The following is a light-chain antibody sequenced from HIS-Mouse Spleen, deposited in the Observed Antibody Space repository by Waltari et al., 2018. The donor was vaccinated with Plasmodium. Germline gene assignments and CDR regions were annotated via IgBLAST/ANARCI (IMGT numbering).Light chain of an antibody. CDR2: EDS. J-gene: IGLJ3*02. CDR3: YSTDSSGNHRV. V-gene: IGLV3-10*01. Sequence: SYELTQPPSVSVSPGQTARITCSGDALPKKYAYWYQKKSGQSPVLVIYEDSKRPSGIPGRCSGASSGRMATVTISGAQVEDEADYYCYSTDSSGNHRVFGGGTKLTVL. CDR1: ALPKKY.